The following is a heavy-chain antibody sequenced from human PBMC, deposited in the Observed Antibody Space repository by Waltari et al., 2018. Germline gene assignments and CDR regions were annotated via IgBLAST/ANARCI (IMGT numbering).Heavy chain of an antibody. CDR3: ARGGFLEWLRYFDL. CDR1: VGSFRGYY. D-gene: IGHD3-3*01. V-gene: IGHV4-34*01. J-gene: IGHJ2*01. Sequence: QVQLQQWGAGLLKPSETLSLTCAVYVGSFRGYYWSWIRQTPGKGLEWIGEINHSGGTNYNPSLKSRVTISLDTSKNQFSLILSSVTAADTAVYYCARGGFLEWLRYFDLWGRGTLVTVSS. CDR2: INHSGGT.